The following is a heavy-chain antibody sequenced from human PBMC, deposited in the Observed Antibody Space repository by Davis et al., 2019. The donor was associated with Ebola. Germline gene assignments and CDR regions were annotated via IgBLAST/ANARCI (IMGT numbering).Heavy chain of an antibody. CDR3: ARGTGTTGESYGMDV. CDR1: GYTFTGYY. Sequence: ASVKVSCKASGYTFTGYYMHWVRQAPGQGLEWMGWINPNSGGTNYAQKFQGWVTMTRDTSISTAYMELSRLRSDDTAVYYCARGTGTTGESYGMDVWGQGTTVTVSS. D-gene: IGHD1-1*01. V-gene: IGHV1-2*04. J-gene: IGHJ6*02. CDR2: INPNSGGT.